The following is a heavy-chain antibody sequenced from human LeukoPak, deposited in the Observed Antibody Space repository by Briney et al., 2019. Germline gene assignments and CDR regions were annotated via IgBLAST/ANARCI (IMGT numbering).Heavy chain of an antibody. CDR1: GGSISSSSYY. V-gene: IGHV4-39*01. J-gene: IGHJ5*01. CDR2: VYYSGSI. D-gene: IGHD3-16*01. CDR3: ARLNPGYVTAPHDS. Sequence: SETLSLTCTVSGGSISSSSYYWGWIRQPPGKGLEWIGSVYYSGSIFSDTSHKSRVTISGDTSKNQFSLSLSSVTAADTAVYYCARLNPGYVTAPHDSWGQGMLVTVSS.